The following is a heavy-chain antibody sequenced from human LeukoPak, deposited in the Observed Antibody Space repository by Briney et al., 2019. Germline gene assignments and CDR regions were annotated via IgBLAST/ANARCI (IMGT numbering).Heavy chain of an antibody. CDR1: GYTFTSYG. D-gene: IGHD5-12*01. J-gene: IGHJ3*02. CDR2: ISAYNGNT. V-gene: IGHV1-18*01. CDR3: ARDGPDIVATIGAFDI. Sequence: ASVKVSCKASGYTFTSYGISWVRQAPGQGLEWMGWISAYNGNTNYAQKLQGRVTMTTDTSTSAAYMELRSLRSDDTAVYYCARDGPDIVATIGAFDIWGQGTMVTASS.